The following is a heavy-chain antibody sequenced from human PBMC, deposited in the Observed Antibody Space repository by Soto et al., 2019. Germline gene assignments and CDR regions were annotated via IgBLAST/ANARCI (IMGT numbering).Heavy chain of an antibody. CDR3: AGAIVVVPAARWFDP. D-gene: IGHD2-2*01. V-gene: IGHV1-69*06. J-gene: IGHJ5*02. Sequence: VASVKVSCKASGGTFSSYAISWVRQAPGQGLEWMGGIIPTFGTANYAQKFQGRVTITADKSTSTAYMELSSLRSEDTAVYYCAGAIVVVPAARWFDPWGQGTLVTVSS. CDR2: IIPTFGTA. CDR1: GGTFSSYA.